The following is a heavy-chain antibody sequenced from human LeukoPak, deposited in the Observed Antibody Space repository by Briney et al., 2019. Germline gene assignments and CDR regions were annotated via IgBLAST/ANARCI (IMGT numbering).Heavy chain of an antibody. Sequence: SETLSLTCTVSGGSISSYYWSWIRQPPGKGLEWIGYIYYSGSTNYSPSLKSRVTISVDTSKNQFSLKLSSVTAADTAVYYCARHTYDYYYGSGSYLDYWGQGTLVTVSS. CDR1: GGSISSYY. V-gene: IGHV4-59*08. D-gene: IGHD3-10*01. CDR2: IYYSGST. CDR3: ARHTYDYYYGSGSYLDY. J-gene: IGHJ4*02.